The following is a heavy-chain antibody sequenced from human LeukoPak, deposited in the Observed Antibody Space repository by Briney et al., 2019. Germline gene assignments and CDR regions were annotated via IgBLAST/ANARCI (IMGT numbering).Heavy chain of an antibody. CDR2: IIPIFGTA. J-gene: IGHJ6*02. CDR1: GGTFSSYA. CDR3: ARSPLRPYSSSPDYYYYYGMDV. V-gene: IGHV1-69*13. Sequence: SVKVSCKASGGTFSSYAISWVRQAPGQGLEWMGGIIPIFGTANYAQKFQGRVTITADESTSTAYMELSSLRSEDTAVYYCARSPLRPYSSSPDYYYYYGMDVWGQGTTVTVSS. D-gene: IGHD6-13*01.